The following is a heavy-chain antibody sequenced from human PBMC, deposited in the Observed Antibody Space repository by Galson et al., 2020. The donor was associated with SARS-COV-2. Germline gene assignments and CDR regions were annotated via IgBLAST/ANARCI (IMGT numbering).Heavy chain of an antibody. CDR1: GFTFSTYW. Sequence: VGPLRLSCAASGFTFSTYWMAWVRQAPGRGPEWVANMNLDGSDKYYVGSVRGRLAISRDNAKNSLYLELNSLRVEDTAVYYCARGEGKVVDYWGQGTLVTVSS. J-gene: IGHJ4*02. D-gene: IGHD6-13*01. CDR3: ARGEGKVVDY. CDR2: MNLDGSDK. V-gene: IGHV3-7*04.